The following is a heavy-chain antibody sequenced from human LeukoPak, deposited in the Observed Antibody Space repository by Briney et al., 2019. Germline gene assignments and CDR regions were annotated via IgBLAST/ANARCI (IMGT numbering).Heavy chain of an antibody. D-gene: IGHD2-21*02. V-gene: IGHV1-69*04. J-gene: IGHJ6*02. CDR2: IIPIFGIA. CDR3: ARFMVTKTYSYGMDV. CDR1: GGTFSNYG. Sequence: SVKVSCKASGGTFSNYGISWVRHAPGQGLELMGRIIPIFGIADYAQKFQGRVTITADKSTSTAYMELSSLRSEDTAFYYCARFMVTKTYSYGMDVWGQGTSVTVSS.